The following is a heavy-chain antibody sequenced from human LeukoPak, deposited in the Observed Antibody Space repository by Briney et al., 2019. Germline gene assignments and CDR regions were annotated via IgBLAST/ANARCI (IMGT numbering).Heavy chain of an antibody. Sequence: PGGSLRLSCAASGFSFDSHVMSWVRQTPGKRLEWVASIGTTSIAYYPDSLKGRFIISRDNSDSTVYLKMNGLRVGDAAIYYCAKYTSGTAWAEDFWGQGTVVTVSS. CDR3: AKYTSGTAWAEDF. CDR1: GFSFDSHV. D-gene: IGHD3-10*01. CDR2: IGTTSIA. V-gene: IGHV3-23*01. J-gene: IGHJ4*02.